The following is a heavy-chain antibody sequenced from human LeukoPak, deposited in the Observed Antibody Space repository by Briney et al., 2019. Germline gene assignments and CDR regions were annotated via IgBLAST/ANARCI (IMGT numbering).Heavy chain of an antibody. Sequence: SETLSLTCTVSGGSISSGSYYWSWIRQPAGKGLEWIGSIYYSGSTYYNPSLKSRVTISVDTSKNQFSLKLSSVTAADTAVYYCARRKQQLGYYYMDVWGKGTTVTVSS. CDR1: GGSISSGSYY. D-gene: IGHD6-13*01. CDR2: IYYSGST. J-gene: IGHJ6*03. CDR3: ARRKQQLGYYYMDV. V-gene: IGHV4-39*07.